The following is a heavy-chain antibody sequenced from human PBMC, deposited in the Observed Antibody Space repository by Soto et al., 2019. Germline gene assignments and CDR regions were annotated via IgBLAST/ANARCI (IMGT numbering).Heavy chain of an antibody. CDR2: ISSSGSTI. CDR3: AKSAYNSGWPYYFDY. J-gene: IGHJ4*02. D-gene: IGHD6-19*01. CDR1: GFTFSDYY. V-gene: IGHV3-11*01. Sequence: GGSLRLSCAASGFTFSDYYMSWIRQAPGKGLEWVSYISSSGSTIYYADSVKGRFTISRDNAKNTLYLQMSSLRAEDTAAYYCAKSAYNSGWPYYFDYWGQGTLVTVSS.